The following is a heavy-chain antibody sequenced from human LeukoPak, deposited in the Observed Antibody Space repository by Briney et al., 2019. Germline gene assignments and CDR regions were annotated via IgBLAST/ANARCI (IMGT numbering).Heavy chain of an antibody. D-gene: IGHD1-26*01. CDR3: ARDQPPGMVGATYS. J-gene: IGHJ4*02. CDR1: GYTFTSYG. V-gene: IGHV1-18*01. Sequence: ASVKVSCKASGYTFTSYGISWVRQAPGQGLEWMGWISAYNGNTNYAQKLQGRVTMTTDTSTSTAYMELRSLRSDDTAVYYCARDQPPGMVGATYSWGQGTLVTVSS. CDR2: ISAYNGNT.